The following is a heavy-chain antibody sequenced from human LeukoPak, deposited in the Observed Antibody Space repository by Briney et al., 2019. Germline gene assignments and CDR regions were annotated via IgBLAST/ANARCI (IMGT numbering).Heavy chain of an antibody. J-gene: IGHJ4*02. CDR3: ARGRGGNSGDN. V-gene: IGHV4-34*01. CDR2: INHSGST. CDR1: SGSFSGYY. D-gene: IGHD4-23*01. Sequence: SETLSLTCAVYSGSFSGYYWSWIRQPPGKGLEWVGEINHSGSTNYNPSLTSRVSISLDTSKNQFSLKLTSVTAADTAVYYCARGRGGNSGDNWGQGALVTVSS.